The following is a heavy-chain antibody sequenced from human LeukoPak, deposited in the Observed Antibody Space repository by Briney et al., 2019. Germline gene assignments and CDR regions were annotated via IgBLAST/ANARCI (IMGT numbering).Heavy chain of an antibody. Sequence: PSETLSLTCTVSGYSISSGYNWGWIRQPPGEGLEWIGSIYHTGSTYYNPSLKSRVTVSVDTSKNQFSLKVTSVTAADTAVYYCATLTTPGWFNPWGQGTLVTVSS. CDR2: IYHTGST. CDR1: GYSISSGYN. CDR3: ATLTTPGWFNP. V-gene: IGHV4-38-2*02. D-gene: IGHD1-1*01. J-gene: IGHJ5*02.